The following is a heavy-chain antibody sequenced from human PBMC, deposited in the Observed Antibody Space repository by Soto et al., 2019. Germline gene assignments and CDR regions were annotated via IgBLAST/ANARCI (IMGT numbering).Heavy chain of an antibody. V-gene: IGHV2-5*02. D-gene: IGHD2-8*02. CDR3: AHLLVSTLDFDY. J-gene: IGHJ4*02. CDR2: VYWDDDK. CDR1: GFSLSTNGVA. Sequence: QITLKESGPTLVKPTQTLTLTCTFSGFSLSTNGVALGWIRQPPGQALEWLALVYWDDDKRYSPSLKSRLTIPQDTSKNQVVLTMTNMHPVDTATYYCAHLLVSTLDFDYWGQGTLVTVSS.